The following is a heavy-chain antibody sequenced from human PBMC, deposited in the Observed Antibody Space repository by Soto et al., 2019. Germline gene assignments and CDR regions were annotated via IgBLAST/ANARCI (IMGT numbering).Heavy chain of an antibody. CDR3: ARELGSGSYIDY. D-gene: IGHD3-10*01. CDR1: GGSISSSSYY. Sequence: QLQLQESGPGLVKPSETLSLTCTVSGGSISSSSYYWGWIRQPPGKGLEWIGNIYYTGSTHYNPSLNSRVTMSLDTSKNQFSLKLTSVTAADTAVYYCARELGSGSYIDYGGQGTLVTVSS. J-gene: IGHJ4*02. V-gene: IGHV4-39*01. CDR2: IYYTGST.